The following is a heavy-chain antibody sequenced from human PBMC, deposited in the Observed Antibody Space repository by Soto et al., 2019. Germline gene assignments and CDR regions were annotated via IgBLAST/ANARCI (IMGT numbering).Heavy chain of an antibody. CDR1: GFTFDDYA. V-gene: IGHV3-9*01. CDR2: ISWNSGSI. Sequence: DVQLVESGGGLVQPGRSLRLSCAASGFTFDDYAMHWVRQAPGKGLEWVSGISWNSGSIGYADSVKGRFTISRDNAKNSLYLQMNSLRAEDTALYYCAKDIRDFWSGGPYYYYYMDVWGKGTTVTVSS. CDR3: AKDIRDFWSGGPYYYYYMDV. J-gene: IGHJ6*03. D-gene: IGHD3-3*01.